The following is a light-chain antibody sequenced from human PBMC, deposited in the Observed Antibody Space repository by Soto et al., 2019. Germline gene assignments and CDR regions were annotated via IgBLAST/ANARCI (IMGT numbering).Light chain of an antibody. V-gene: IGKV3-20*01. CDR3: QQYGSSPPIT. J-gene: IGKJ5*01. Sequence: EIVLTQSPGILSLSPGARATLSCWASQSISSKLAWYQQKPGQAPRLLIYGASSRAAGVPDRFIGSGSGTDFTLTISRVEREDSAVYYCQQYGSSPPITFGQGTRLEN. CDR2: GAS. CDR1: QSISSK.